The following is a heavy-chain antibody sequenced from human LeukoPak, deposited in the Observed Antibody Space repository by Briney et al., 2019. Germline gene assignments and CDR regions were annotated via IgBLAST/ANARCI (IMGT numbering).Heavy chain of an antibody. CDR3: AKEGGYSYGSPLAGYFDY. Sequence: TGGSLRLSCAASGFTFSSYSMNWVRQAPGKGLEWVSSISSSSSYIYYADSVKGRFTISRDNAKNSLYLQMNSLRAEDTAVYYCAKEGGYSYGSPLAGYFDYWGQGTLVTVSS. D-gene: IGHD5-18*01. V-gene: IGHV3-21*01. J-gene: IGHJ4*02. CDR2: ISSSSSYI. CDR1: GFTFSSYS.